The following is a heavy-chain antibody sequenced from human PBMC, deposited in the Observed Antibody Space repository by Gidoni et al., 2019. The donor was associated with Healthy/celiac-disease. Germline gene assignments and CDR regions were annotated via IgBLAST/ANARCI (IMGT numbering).Heavy chain of an antibody. J-gene: IGHJ6*02. Sequence: EVQLVESGGGLIQPGGSLRLSCAASGFTVSSNYMSWVRQAPGKGLEWVSGIYSGVSTYYADSVKGRFTISRDNSKNTLYLQMNSLRAEDTAVYYCARDRPNYYDSSGYYWDFPGDYYGMDVWGQGTTVTVSS. V-gene: IGHV3-53*01. CDR2: IYSGVST. D-gene: IGHD3-22*01. CDR1: GFTVSSNY. CDR3: ARDRPNYYDSSGYYWDFPGDYYGMDV.